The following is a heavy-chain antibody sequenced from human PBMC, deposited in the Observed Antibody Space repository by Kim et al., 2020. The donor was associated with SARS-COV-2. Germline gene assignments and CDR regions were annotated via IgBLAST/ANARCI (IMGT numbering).Heavy chain of an antibody. CDR2: VSYSGST. J-gene: IGHJ4*02. D-gene: IGHD3-10*01. Sequence: SETLSLTCSVSGGSISSGAFYWNWVRQHPQKGLEWIGYVSYSGSTYYNPSLESRVSISIDTSKNQFSLNLNSVTVADTAVYYCARVPKRIGVPKRIGTENKYYYLDYWGQGTLVTVP. CDR1: GGSISSGAFY. CDR3: ARVPKRIGVPKRIGTENKYYYLDY. V-gene: IGHV4-31*03.